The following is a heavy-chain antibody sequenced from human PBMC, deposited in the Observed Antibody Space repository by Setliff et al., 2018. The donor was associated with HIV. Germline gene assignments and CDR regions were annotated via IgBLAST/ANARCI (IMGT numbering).Heavy chain of an antibody. J-gene: IGHJ6*03. CDR1: GGSFSDYY. V-gene: IGHV4-34*01. Sequence: SETLSLTCAVYGGSFSDYYWSWIRQPPGQGLEWIGEINHSGSTNYNPSLKSRVTISGDTPKNHFSLKLSSVTAADTAVYYCARGGGTSSPIDYHYYIDVWGKGTTVTVSS. D-gene: IGHD6-6*01. CDR2: INHSGST. CDR3: ARGGGTSSPIDYHYYIDV.